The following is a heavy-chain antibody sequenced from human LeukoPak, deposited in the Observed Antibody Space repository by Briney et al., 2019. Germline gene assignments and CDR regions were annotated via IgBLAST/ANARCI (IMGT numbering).Heavy chain of an antibody. Sequence: GASVKVSCKASGYTFTGYYVHWVRQAPGQGLEWMGWINPSSGGTNYAQKFQGRATMTGDTSISTAYMELSRLSSDDTAVYFCAGRPDTSMVAIFDYWGQGTLVTISS. J-gene: IGHJ4*02. CDR2: INPSSGGT. CDR3: AGRPDTSMVAIFDY. V-gene: IGHV1-2*02. D-gene: IGHD5-18*01. CDR1: GYTFTGYY.